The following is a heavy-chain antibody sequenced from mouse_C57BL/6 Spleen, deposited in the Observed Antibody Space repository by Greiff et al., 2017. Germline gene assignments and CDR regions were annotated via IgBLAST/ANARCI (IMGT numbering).Heavy chain of an antibody. CDR3: ARPLIYYYGSSRWYFDV. V-gene: IGHV1-85*01. J-gene: IGHJ1*03. Sequence: QVQLQQSGPELVKPGASVKLSCKASGYTFTSYDINWVKQRPGQGLEWIGWIYPRDGSTKYNEKFKGKATLTVDTSSSTAYMELHSLTSEDSAVXFCARPLIYYYGSSRWYFDVWGTGTTVTVSS. CDR1: GYTFTSYD. D-gene: IGHD1-1*01. CDR2: IYPRDGST.